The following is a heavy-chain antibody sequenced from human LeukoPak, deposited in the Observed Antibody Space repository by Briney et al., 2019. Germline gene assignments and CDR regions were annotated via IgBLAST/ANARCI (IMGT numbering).Heavy chain of an antibody. Sequence: PSETLSLTCTVSGGSISSGTYHWGWIRQPPGKGLEWIGSIYYSGSTYYNPSLKSRVTISVDRSKNQFSLKLSSVTAADTAVYYCARDVISGYSSGWCPPREYFDYWGQGTLVTVSS. CDR1: GGSISSGTYH. V-gene: IGHV4-39*07. CDR3: ARDVISGYSSGWCPPREYFDY. D-gene: IGHD6-19*01. CDR2: IYYSGST. J-gene: IGHJ4*02.